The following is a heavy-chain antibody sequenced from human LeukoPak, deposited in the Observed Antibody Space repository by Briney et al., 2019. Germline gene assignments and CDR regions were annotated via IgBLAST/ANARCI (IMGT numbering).Heavy chain of an antibody. CDR2: IWYDGNNK. CDR3: ARDLRYFDY. CDR1: GFTFTNYA. D-gene: IGHD3-9*01. J-gene: IGHJ4*02. Sequence: GGSLRLSCAASGFTFTNYAMTWVRQAPGKGLEWVALIWYDGNNKYYADSVKGRFTISRDNSKNTLFLQMNSLRAEDTSVYYCARDLRYFDYWGQGTLVTVSS. V-gene: IGHV3-33*08.